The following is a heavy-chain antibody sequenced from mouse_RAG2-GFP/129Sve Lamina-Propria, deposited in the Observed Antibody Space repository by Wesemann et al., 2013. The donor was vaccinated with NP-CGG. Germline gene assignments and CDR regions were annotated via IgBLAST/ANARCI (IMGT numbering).Heavy chain of an antibody. CDR1: GYTFTSYW. J-gene: IGHJ2*01. CDR2: IDPSDSYT. CDR3: ARSGEANWDY. Sequence: QVQLQQPGAELVMPGASVKLSCKASGYTFTSYWMHWVKQRPGQGLEWIGVIDPSDSYTNYNQKFKGKATLTVDTSSSTAYMQLSSLTSEDSAVYYCARSGEANWDYWGQGTTLTVSS. D-gene: IGHD4-1*01. V-gene: IGHV1-59*01.